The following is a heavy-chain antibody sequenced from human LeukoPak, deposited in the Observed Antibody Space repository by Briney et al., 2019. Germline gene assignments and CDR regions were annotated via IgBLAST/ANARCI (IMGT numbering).Heavy chain of an antibody. J-gene: IGHJ4*02. CDR3: ARGAYTAMALRYDY. D-gene: IGHD5-18*01. CDR1: GFTFSDSY. Sequence: GGSLRLSCAASGFTFSDSYMSWIRQAPGKGLEWVSYISSSSSYTNYADSVKGRFTISRDNAKNSLYLQMNSLRAEDTAVYYCARGAYTAMALRYDYWGQGTLVTVSS. V-gene: IGHV3-11*06. CDR2: ISSSSSYT.